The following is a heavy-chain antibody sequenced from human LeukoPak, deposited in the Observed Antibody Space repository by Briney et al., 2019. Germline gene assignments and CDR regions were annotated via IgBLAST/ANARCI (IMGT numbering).Heavy chain of an antibody. CDR3: ARAGRGYNYGFAPSERDYYYYYLDV. J-gene: IGHJ6*03. V-gene: IGHV4-38-2*02. Sequence: SETLSLTCTVSGYSISSGYYWGWIRQPPGKGLEWIGYIYYSGSTNYNPSLKSRVTISVDTSKNQFSLKLSSVTAADTALYYCARAGRGYNYGFAPSERDYYYYYLDVWGKGTTVTVSS. CDR2: IYYSGST. CDR1: GYSISSGYY. D-gene: IGHD5-18*01.